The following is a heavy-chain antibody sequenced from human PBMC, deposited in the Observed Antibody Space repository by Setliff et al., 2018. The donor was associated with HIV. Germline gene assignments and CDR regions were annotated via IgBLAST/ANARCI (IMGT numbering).Heavy chain of an antibody. CDR1: GYRFSNHF. Sequence: VSCKSPGYRFSNHFIHWVRQAPGQGLEWMEVIDPTDGSTSFTQKFQGRVTVTRDTSTSTVYMELSGLKSEDTAMYYCARGKQMSRRSDAFDIWGQGTKVTVSS. V-gene: IGHV1-46*01. CDR2: IDPTDGST. D-gene: IGHD6-6*01. J-gene: IGHJ3*02. CDR3: ARGKQMSRRSDAFDI.